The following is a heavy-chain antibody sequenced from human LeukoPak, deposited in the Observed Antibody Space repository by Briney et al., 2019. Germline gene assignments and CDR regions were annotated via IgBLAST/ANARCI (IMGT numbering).Heavy chain of an antibody. D-gene: IGHD2-2*01. CDR1: GFTFRNYA. J-gene: IGHJ6*02. V-gene: IGHV3-30*04. Sequence: GRSLRLSCAASGFTFRNYAIHWVRQAPGKGLEWVAVISYDGNTKYYADSVKVRFTISRDNSKNTLYLEMYSLRAEDTAMYSCARGYCGSDSCYGDYYYYGMDVWGQGTTVTVSS. CDR2: ISYDGNTK. CDR3: ARGYCGSDSCYGDYYYYGMDV.